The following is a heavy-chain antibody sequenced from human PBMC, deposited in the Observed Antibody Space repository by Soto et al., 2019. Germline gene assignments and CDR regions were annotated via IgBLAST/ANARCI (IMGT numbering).Heavy chain of an antibody. CDR3: ARGWAAAGPSDY. Sequence: QVQLVQSGAEVKKPGASVKVSCKASGYTFTSYGISWVRQAPGQGLEWMGWISAYNGNTNHAQKLQGRVTMTTDTATSTAYMGLSSLTPDDSAVYHCARGWAAAGPSDYWGQGTLVTVSS. D-gene: IGHD6-13*01. J-gene: IGHJ4*02. CDR1: GYTFTSYG. V-gene: IGHV1-18*01. CDR2: ISAYNGNT.